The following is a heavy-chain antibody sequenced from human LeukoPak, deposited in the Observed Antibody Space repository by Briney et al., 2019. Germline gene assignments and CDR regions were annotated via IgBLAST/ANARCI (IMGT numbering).Heavy chain of an antibody. V-gene: IGHV3-48*01. CDR1: GFTFSSYS. J-gene: IGHJ4*02. D-gene: IGHD3-10*01. Sequence: PGGSLRLSCAASGFTFSSYSMNWVRQAPGKGLEWVSDIDTSSSTIYYADSVKGRFTISRDNAKNSLYLQMNSLRAEDTAIYYCARQWFGDWGYYFDYWGQGTLVTVSS. CDR3: ARQWFGDWGYYFDY. CDR2: IDTSSSTI.